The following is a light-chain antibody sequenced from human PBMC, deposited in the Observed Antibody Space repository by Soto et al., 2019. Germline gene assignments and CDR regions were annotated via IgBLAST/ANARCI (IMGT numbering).Light chain of an antibody. CDR2: DVD. CDR1: SSDIGGYNH. CDR3: CAYTARTTRSGV. V-gene: IGLV2-14*03. J-gene: IGLJ3*02. Sequence: QSALTQPTSVSGSPGQSITISCTGVSSDIGGYNHVSWYQQHPGKVPRLIIYDVDNRPLGVSNRFSGSQSGNMASLTISGLQAEDEADYYCCAYTARTTRSGVFGAGTKLTVL.